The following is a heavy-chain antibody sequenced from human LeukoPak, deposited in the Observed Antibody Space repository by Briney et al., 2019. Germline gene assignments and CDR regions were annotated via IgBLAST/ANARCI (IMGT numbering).Heavy chain of an antibody. D-gene: IGHD3-22*01. Sequence: GGSLRLSCVASGFTFSSYSMNWVRQAPGKGLEWVSYISGSSSLIYYADSGKGRFTISRDNANNSLYLQLSSLRAEDTAVYYCARDPSYSDSTGSYWGQGTLVTVSS. CDR3: ARDPSYSDSTGSY. V-gene: IGHV3-48*01. CDR1: GFTFSSYS. J-gene: IGHJ4*02. CDR2: ISGSSSLI.